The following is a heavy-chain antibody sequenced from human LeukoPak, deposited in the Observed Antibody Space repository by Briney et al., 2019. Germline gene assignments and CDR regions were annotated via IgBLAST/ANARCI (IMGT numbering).Heavy chain of an antibody. J-gene: IGHJ4*02. V-gene: IGHV3-53*01. D-gene: IGHD2-8*01. Sequence: GSLRLSFAASGFTVSSNYMSWVRQAPGKGLEWVSVIYSGGSTYYADSVKGRFTISRDNSKNTLYLQMNSLRAEDTAVYYCARVLYSSYFDYWGQGTLVTVSS. CDR3: ARVLYSSYFDY. CDR1: GFTVSSNY. CDR2: IYSGGST.